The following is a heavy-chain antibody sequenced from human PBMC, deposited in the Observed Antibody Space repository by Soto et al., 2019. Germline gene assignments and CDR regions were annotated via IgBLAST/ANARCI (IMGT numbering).Heavy chain of an antibody. CDR1: GFTFSSYA. Sequence: EVQLLESGGGLVQPGGSLRLSCAASGFTFSSYAMSWVRQAPGKGLEWVSAISGSGGSTYYADSVKGRFTISRDNSKNTLYLQMNSLRAEDTAVYYCAKNGYYYGSWQKELNYYYYYMDVWGKGTTVTVSS. D-gene: IGHD3-10*01. J-gene: IGHJ6*03. V-gene: IGHV3-23*01. CDR3: AKNGYYYGSWQKELNYYYYYMDV. CDR2: ISGSGGST.